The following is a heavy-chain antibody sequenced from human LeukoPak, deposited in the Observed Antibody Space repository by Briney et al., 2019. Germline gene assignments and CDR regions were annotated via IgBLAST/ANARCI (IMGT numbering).Heavy chain of an antibody. J-gene: IGHJ4*02. CDR2: IKSKSDGGTT. V-gene: IGHV3-15*01. Sequence: PGGSLRLSCAAYGFSFINAWMRWVRQAPGKGLEWVGRIKSKSDGGTTDYAAPVKGRFTISRDDSKNTLYLQMNSLKTEDTAVYYCATGSGAYGGFDYWGQGTLVTVSS. CDR3: ATGSGAYGGFDY. D-gene: IGHD5-12*01. CDR1: GFSFINAW.